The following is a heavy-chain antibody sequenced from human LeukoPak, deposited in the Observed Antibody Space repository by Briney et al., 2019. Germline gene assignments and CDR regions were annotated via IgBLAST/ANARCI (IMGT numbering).Heavy chain of an antibody. J-gene: IGHJ4*02. D-gene: IGHD3-22*01. CDR3: ARDFGFSPSSGYSFDY. Sequence: PGRSLRLSCAASGFTFSSYGMHWVRQAPGKGLEWVAVISYDGSNKYYADSVKGRFTISRDNSKNTLYLQMNSLRAEDTAVYYCARDFGFSPSSGYSFDYWGQGTLVTVSS. CDR2: ISYDGSNK. CDR1: GFTFSSYG. V-gene: IGHV3-30*03.